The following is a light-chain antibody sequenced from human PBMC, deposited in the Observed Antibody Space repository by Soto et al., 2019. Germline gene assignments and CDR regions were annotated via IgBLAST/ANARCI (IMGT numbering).Light chain of an antibody. J-gene: IGKJ1*01. V-gene: IGKV1-5*03. CDR1: QTINNW. CDR3: QQYNSYPWT. Sequence: DILMTQSPSTLSASVGDRVTITCRASQTINNWLAWYQHKPGKAPKFLIYRVSTLESGVPSRFIGAGSGTEFSLTISSLQPDDFGTYYCQQYNSYPWTFGQGTKVEIK. CDR2: RVS.